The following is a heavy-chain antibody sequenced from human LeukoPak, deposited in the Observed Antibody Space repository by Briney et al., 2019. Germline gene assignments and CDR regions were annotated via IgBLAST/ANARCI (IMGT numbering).Heavy chain of an antibody. J-gene: IGHJ4*02. V-gene: IGHV4-61*02. CDR2: IYTSGST. D-gene: IGHD3-10*01. CDR3: ARDIYGSGNDY. Sequence: SETLSLTCTVSGGSISSGSYYWSWIRQPAGKGLEWIGRIYTSGSTNYNPSLKSRVTMSVDTSKNQFSLKLSSVTAADTAVYYCARDIYGSGNDYWGQGTLVTVSS. CDR1: GGSISSGSYY.